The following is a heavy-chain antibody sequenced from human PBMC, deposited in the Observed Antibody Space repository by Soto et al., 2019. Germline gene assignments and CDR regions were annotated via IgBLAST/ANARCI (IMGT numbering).Heavy chain of an antibody. D-gene: IGHD6-6*01. Sequence: GGSLRLSCAASGFTFSIYAMHWVRQAPGKGLEWVAVISYDGSNKYYADSVKGRFTISRDNSKNTLYLQMNSLRAEDTAVYYCARDPMREKADPPTSIAARYYGMDVWGQGTTVTVSS. J-gene: IGHJ6*02. CDR3: ARDPMREKADPPTSIAARYYGMDV. CDR2: ISYDGSNK. V-gene: IGHV3-30-3*01. CDR1: GFTFSIYA.